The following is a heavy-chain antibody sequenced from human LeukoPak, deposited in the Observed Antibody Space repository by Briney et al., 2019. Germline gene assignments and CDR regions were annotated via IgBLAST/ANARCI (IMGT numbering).Heavy chain of an antibody. CDR3: ARDGYSYGPDFDY. Sequence: NPSETLSLTCAVSGYFISSGYYWGWIRQPPGKGLEWIGSIYHSGSTYYNPSLKSRVTISVDTSKNQFSLKLSSVTAADTAVYYCARDGYSYGPDFDYWGQGTLVTVSS. J-gene: IGHJ4*02. V-gene: IGHV4-38-2*02. CDR1: GYFISSGYY. CDR2: IYHSGST. D-gene: IGHD5-18*01.